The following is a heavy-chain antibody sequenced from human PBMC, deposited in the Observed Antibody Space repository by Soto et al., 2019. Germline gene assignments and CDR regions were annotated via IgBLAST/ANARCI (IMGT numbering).Heavy chain of an antibody. D-gene: IGHD6-13*01. V-gene: IGHV3-53*01. CDR2: IYSGGST. CDR1: GFTFSGYA. CDR3: ARFSYSGIAAVRRAFDI. Sequence: PGGSLRLSCAASGFTFSGYAMSWVRQAPGKGLEWVSAIYSGGSTYYADSVKGRFTISRDNSKNTLYLQMNSLRAEDTAVYYCARFSYSGIAAVRRAFDIWGQGTMVTVSS. J-gene: IGHJ3*02.